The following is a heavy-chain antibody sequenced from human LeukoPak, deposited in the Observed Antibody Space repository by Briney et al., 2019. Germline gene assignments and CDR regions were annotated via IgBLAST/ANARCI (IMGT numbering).Heavy chain of an antibody. CDR1: GFTLSDYG. CDR2: VSADQSHK. CDR3: AKGGVSDIGSWYGDYFDY. D-gene: IGHD6-13*01. J-gene: IGHJ4*02. V-gene: IGHV3-30*18. Sequence: GGSPRLSCEASGFTLSDYGMHWVRQAPGKGLEWVAVVSADQSHKEYADSVKGRVTISRDNSRNTLYLQLNSLRNEDTAVYYCAKGGVSDIGSWYGDYFDYWGQGTLVTVSS.